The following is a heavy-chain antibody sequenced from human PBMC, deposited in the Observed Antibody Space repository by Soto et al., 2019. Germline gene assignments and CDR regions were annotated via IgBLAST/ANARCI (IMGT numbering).Heavy chain of an antibody. V-gene: IGHV3-74*01. CDR2: INSDGSST. D-gene: IGHD1-1*01. CDR1: GFTFSTYW. CDR3: ARDFRYNCDY. Sequence: SLRLSCAASGFTFSTYWMHWVRQVPGKGLVWVSRINSDGSSTSYADSVKGRFTISRDNAQNTLYLQMNSLSDEDTAVYYCARDFRYNCDYWGQGTLVTVSS. J-gene: IGHJ4*02.